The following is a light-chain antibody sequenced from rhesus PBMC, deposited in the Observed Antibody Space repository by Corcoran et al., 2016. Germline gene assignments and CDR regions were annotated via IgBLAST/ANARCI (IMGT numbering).Light chain of an antibody. CDR3: QQYSSSPYS. Sequence: DIQMTQSPSSMSASVGDTVTITRRASQSISSWLAWDQLKPGKAPKLLSYKASSLQSGVPSRFSGSGTGTDCTHTISSLQSEDFATSYCQQYSSSPYSFGQGTKVEIK. CDR2: KAS. J-gene: IGKJ2*01. V-gene: IGKV1-22*01. CDR1: QSISSW.